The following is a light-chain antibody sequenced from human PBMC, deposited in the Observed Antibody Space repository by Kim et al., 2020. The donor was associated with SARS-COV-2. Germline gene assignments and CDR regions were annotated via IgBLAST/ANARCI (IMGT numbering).Light chain of an antibody. CDR1: QTWGSSY. V-gene: IGKV3-20*01. CDR3: QHYGTSPPYT. Sequence: SPRERPPLSSAVGQTWGSSYLAGSKRRPARAPGLLTYSGSSSATGIPERFSGSASGTDFTRTISRLEPEDFAVYSCQHYGTSPPYTFGQGTKLEI. J-gene: IGKJ2*01. CDR2: SGS.